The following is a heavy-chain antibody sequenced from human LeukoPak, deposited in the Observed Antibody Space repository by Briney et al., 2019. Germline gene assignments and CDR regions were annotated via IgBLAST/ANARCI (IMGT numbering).Heavy chain of an antibody. CDR2: LSSDGSDR. CDR1: GFTFSSFD. D-gene: IGHD3-10*01. Sequence: GRSLTLSSPASGFTFSSFDMHWVRQAPGEVLEWVATLSSDGSDRRYTDSVKGRFSISRDNSKDTLYLQMNSLRVEDTAVYYCARALLSHHTSGDNWFDPWGQGVLVTVSS. CDR3: ARALLSHHTSGDNWFDP. J-gene: IGHJ5*02. V-gene: IGHV3-30*10.